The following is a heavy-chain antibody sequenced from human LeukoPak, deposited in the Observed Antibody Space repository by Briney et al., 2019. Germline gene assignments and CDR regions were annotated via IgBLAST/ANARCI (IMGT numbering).Heavy chain of an antibody. J-gene: IGHJ3*02. CDR3: ARAGGWLQYAFDI. Sequence: PGGSLRLSCAASGFTFSNAWMSWVRQAPGKGLEWVSVIYSGGSTYYADSVKGRFTISRDNSKNTLYLQMNSLRAEDTAVYYCARAGGWLQYAFDIWGQGTMVTVSS. CDR2: IYSGGST. CDR1: GFTFSNAW. D-gene: IGHD5-18*01. V-gene: IGHV3-66*01.